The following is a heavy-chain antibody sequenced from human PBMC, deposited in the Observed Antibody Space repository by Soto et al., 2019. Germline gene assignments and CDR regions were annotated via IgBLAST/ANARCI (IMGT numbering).Heavy chain of an antibody. CDR3: AKQRADYGSGADTFYFDS. CDR1: GVTFSNYA. Sequence: GGSLRLSCTVSGVTFSNYAMNWVRQAPGEGLEWVSSLSGSGGTTYYADSVKGRFIISRDNSKNTLYLLMNSLRAEDTALYYCAKQRADYGSGADTFYFDSWGQGALVTVYS. V-gene: IGHV3-23*01. J-gene: IGHJ4*02. D-gene: IGHD3-10*01. CDR2: LSGSGGTT.